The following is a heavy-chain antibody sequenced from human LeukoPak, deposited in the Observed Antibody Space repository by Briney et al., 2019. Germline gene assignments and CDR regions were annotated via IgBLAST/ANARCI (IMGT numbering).Heavy chain of an antibody. Sequence: GGSLRLSCAASAFTSGTYWMSWVRQAPGKGLEWVANIKSDGSEKYCVHSGKGRFTITRDKAKNSLYLQMNSLRAEDTAEYYCARERTGSSGWYYFDIWGQGTLVTVSS. CDR2: IKSDGSEK. D-gene: IGHD6-19*01. CDR3: ARERTGSSGWYYFDI. V-gene: IGHV3-7*03. J-gene: IGHJ3*02. CDR1: AFTSGTYW.